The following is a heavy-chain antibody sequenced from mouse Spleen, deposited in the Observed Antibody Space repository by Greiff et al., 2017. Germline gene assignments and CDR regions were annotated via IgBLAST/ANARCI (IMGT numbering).Heavy chain of an antibody. CDR3: ARQGYYGSGDYFDY. D-gene: IGHD1-1*01. Sequence: EVKLVESGGGLVKPGGSLKLSCAASGFTFSSYAMSWVRQTPEKRLEWVATISSGGSYTYYPDSVKGRFTISRDNAKNTLYLQMSSLRSEDTAMYYCARQGYYGSGDYFDYWGQGTTLTVSS. V-gene: IGHV5-9-3*01. CDR2: ISSGGSYT. CDR1: GFTFSSYA. J-gene: IGHJ2*01.